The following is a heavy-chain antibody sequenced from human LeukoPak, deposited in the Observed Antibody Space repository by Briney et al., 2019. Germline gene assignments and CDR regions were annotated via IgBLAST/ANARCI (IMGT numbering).Heavy chain of an antibody. Sequence: ASVKVSCKASGYTFTNYDINWVRQATGQGLEWMGWMNPNSGNTGYAQKFQGRVTITRNTPMSTAYMELRSLRSEDTAVYYCARRNGNWFDPWGQGTLVTVSS. CDR2: MNPNSGNT. CDR3: ARRNGNWFDP. J-gene: IGHJ5*02. D-gene: IGHD2-8*01. V-gene: IGHV1-8*03. CDR1: GYTFTNYD.